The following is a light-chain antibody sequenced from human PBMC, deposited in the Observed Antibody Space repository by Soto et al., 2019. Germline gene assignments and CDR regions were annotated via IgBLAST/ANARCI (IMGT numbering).Light chain of an antibody. CDR1: SSVVGSYNL. V-gene: IGLV2-23*02. CDR3: CSHAGSSTYV. CDR2: EVS. J-gene: IGLJ1*01. Sequence: QSVLTQPASVSGSPGQSITISCTGTSSVVGSYNLVSWYRQHPGKAPKLMIYEVSKRPSGVSNRFSGSKSGNTASLTISGLQAEDEADYYCCSHAGSSTYVFGTGTKVTVL.